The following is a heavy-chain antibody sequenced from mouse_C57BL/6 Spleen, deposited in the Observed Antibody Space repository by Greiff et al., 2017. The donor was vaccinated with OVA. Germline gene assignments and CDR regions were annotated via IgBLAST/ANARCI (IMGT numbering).Heavy chain of an antibody. J-gene: IGHJ3*01. V-gene: IGHV2-5*01. CDR3: AKRPWFAY. Sequence: VQLQQSGPGLVQPSQCLSLTCTVSGFSLTSYGVNWVRQSPGKGLEWLGVIWRGGSTDYNAAVMSRLSITKDNSKSHVFFKMNSLQADDTAIYYCAKRPWFAYWGQGTLVTVSA. CDR1: GFSLTSYG. CDR2: IWRGGST.